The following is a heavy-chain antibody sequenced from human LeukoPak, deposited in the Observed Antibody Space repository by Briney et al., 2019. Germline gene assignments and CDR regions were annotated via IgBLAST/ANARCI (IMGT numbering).Heavy chain of an antibody. Sequence: ASVKVSCKASGGTFSSYAISWVRQAPGQGLEWMGGIIPIFGTANYAQKFQGRVTITTDESTSTAYMELSSLRSEDTAVYYCARDMRRYRYYESDEYYFNFEYWGQGTLVTVSS. D-gene: IGHD3-22*01. CDR3: ARDMRRYRYYESDEYYFNFEY. V-gene: IGHV1-69*05. CDR1: GGTFSSYA. J-gene: IGHJ4*02. CDR2: IIPIFGTA.